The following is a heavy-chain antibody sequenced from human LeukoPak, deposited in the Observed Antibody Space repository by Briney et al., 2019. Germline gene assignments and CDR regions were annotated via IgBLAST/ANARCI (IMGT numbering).Heavy chain of an antibody. J-gene: IGHJ4*02. V-gene: IGHV3-11*04. D-gene: IGHD3-10*01. CDR2: ISSSGSTI. CDR3: ATPPVSIDGSGSSDY. Sequence: PGGSVRLSCAASGFTFSDYYMSWLRQAPGKGLEWVSYISSSGSTIYYADSVKGRFTISRDNAKNSLYLQMNSLRAEDTAVYYCATPPVSIDGSGSSDYWGQGTLVTVSS. CDR1: GFTFSDYY.